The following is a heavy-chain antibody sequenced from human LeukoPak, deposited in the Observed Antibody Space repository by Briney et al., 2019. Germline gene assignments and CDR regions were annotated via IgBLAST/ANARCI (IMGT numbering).Heavy chain of an antibody. J-gene: IGHJ4*02. CDR1: GYTFTSYG. CDR2: ISAYNGNT. D-gene: IGHD3-22*01. Sequence: GASVKVSCKASGYTFTSYGISWVRQAPGQGLEWMGWISAYNGNTNYAQKLQGRVTMTTDTSTSTAYMELRSLRSDDTAVYYCARDGKDYYDSSGIDYWGQGTLVTVSS. V-gene: IGHV1-18*01. CDR3: ARDGKDYYDSSGIDY.